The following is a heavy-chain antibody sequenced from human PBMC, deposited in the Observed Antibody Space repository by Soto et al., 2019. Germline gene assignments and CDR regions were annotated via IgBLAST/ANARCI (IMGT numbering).Heavy chain of an antibody. Sequence: GGSLRLSCAASGFTFSSYSMNWVRQAPGKGLEWVSSISSSSSYIYYADSVKGRFTISRDNAKNSLYLQMNSLRAEDTAVYYCARDTNYGDYVSWFDPWGQGTLVTVSS. CDR1: GFTFSSYS. CDR3: ARDTNYGDYVSWFDP. J-gene: IGHJ5*02. CDR2: ISSSSSYI. D-gene: IGHD4-17*01. V-gene: IGHV3-21*01.